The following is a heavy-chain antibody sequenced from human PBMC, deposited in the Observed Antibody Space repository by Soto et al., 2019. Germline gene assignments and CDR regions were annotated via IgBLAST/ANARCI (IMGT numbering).Heavy chain of an antibody. CDR3: ARGRVGATTDYFDY. CDR1: GGSISRGGYY. V-gene: IGHV4-31*03. J-gene: IGHJ4*02. CDR2: IYYSGNT. D-gene: IGHD1-26*01. Sequence: KPSETLSLTCSVSGGSISRGGYYWSWIRQHPGRGLEWIGYIYYSGNTYYNPSLKSRVTISVDTSKNQFSLKLSAVTAADTAVYYCARGRVGATTDYFDYWGQGTLVTVPQ.